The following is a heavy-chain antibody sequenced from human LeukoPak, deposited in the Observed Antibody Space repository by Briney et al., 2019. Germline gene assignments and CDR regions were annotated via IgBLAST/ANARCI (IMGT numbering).Heavy chain of an antibody. CDR1: GFTFSTFA. D-gene: IGHD3-3*01. V-gene: IGHV3-21*06. Sequence: PGGSLRLSCAASGFTFSTFAMIWVRQPPGKGLEWVSSIFPSGGEIHYADSVRGRFTIPRDNAKNSLYLQMNSVRAEDTAVYYCVRDFRFLDDYWGQGTLVSVSS. J-gene: IGHJ4*02. CDR3: VRDFRFLDDY. CDR2: IFPSGGEI.